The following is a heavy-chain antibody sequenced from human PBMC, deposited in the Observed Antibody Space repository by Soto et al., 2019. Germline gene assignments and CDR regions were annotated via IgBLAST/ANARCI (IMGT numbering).Heavy chain of an antibody. CDR1: GFTFSNYA. CDR2: ISGRGVST. D-gene: IGHD6-13*01. CDR3: AKDGEQLAQQHNYFDY. J-gene: IGHJ4*02. Sequence: GGSLRLSCAASGFTFSNYAMSWVRQAPGKGLEWVSGISGRGVSTYYADSVKGRFTISRDNSKNTLYLQMNSLRAEDTAVYYCAKDGEQLAQQHNYFDYWGQGTLVTVSS. V-gene: IGHV3-23*01.